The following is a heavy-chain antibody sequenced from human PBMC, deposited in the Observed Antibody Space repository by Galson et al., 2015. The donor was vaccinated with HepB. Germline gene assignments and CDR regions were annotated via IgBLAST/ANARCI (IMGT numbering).Heavy chain of an antibody. D-gene: IGHD2-2*02. J-gene: IGHJ4*02. CDR3: AKTGRRSRYCSSTSCYIDY. CDR2: ISYDGSNK. V-gene: IGHV3-30*18. Sequence: SLRLSCAASGFTFSSYGMHWVRQAPGKGLEWVAVISYDGSNKYYADSVKGRFTISRDNSKNTLYLQMNSLRAEDTAVYYCAKTGRRSRYCSSTSCYIDYWGQGTLVTVSS. CDR1: GFTFSSYG.